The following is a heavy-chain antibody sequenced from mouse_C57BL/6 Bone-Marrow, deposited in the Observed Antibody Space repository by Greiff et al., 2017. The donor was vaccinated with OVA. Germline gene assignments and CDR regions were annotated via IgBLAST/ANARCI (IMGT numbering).Heavy chain of an antibody. CDR1: GYAFSSSW. J-gene: IGHJ2*01. CDR2: IYPGDGDT. CDR3: ARGGGTVVEDY. V-gene: IGHV1-82*01. D-gene: IGHD1-1*01. Sequence: QVQLQQSGPELVKPGASVKISCKASGYAFSSSWMNWVKQRPGKGLEWIGRIYPGDGDTNYNGKFKGKATLTADKSSSTAYMQLSSLTSEDSAVYYCARGGGTVVEDYWGQGTTLTVSS.